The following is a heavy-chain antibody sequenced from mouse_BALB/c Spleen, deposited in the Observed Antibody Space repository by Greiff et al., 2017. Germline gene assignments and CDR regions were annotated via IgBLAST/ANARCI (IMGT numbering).Heavy chain of an antibody. CDR3: ARGVYYGYDAYYAMDY. V-gene: IGHV3-2*02. J-gene: IGHJ4*01. D-gene: IGHD2-2*01. Sequence: EVKLQESGPGLVKPSQSLSLTCTVTGYSITSDYAWNWIRQFPGNKLEWMGYISYSGSTSYNPSLKSRISITRDTSKNQFFLQLNSVTTEDTATYYCARGVYYGYDAYYAMDYWGQGTSVTVSS. CDR1: GYSITSDYA. CDR2: ISYSGST.